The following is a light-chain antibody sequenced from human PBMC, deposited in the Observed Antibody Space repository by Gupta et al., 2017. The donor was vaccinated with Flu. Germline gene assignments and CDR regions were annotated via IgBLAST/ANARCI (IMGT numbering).Light chain of an antibody. CDR1: SSNIGNNY. Sequence: QSVLPQPPSVSAAPGQKFTISCSGSSSNIGNNYVSWYQQFPGTAPKLLIYENNRRRSGIPDRFSGSKSGTSATLGSTGLQTGDEADYYCASWDNRMSDKVFGGGTKVTVL. V-gene: IGLV1-51*02. CDR3: ASWDNRMSDKV. J-gene: IGLJ3*02. CDR2: ENN.